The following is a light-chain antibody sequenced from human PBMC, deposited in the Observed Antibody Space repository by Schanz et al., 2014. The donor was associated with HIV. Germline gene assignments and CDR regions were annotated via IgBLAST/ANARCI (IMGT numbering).Light chain of an antibody. J-gene: IGLJ3*02. CDR2: NTY. Sequence: QSVLTQPPSASGTPGQRVTISCSGSSSSIKTNTVNWFQQPPGTAPKLLIYNTYHRPSGVPDRFSGSESGTSASLAISGLQSEDEADYYCSSFAGSNIPWVFGGGTKLTVL. CDR3: SSFAGSNIPWV. CDR1: SSSIKTNT. V-gene: IGLV1-44*01.